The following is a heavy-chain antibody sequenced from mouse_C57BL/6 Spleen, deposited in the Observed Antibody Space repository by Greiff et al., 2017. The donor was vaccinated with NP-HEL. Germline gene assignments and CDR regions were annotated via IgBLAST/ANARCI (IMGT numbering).Heavy chain of an antibody. Sequence: QVQLQQPGAELVKPGASVKLSCKASGYTFTSYWMQWVKQRPGQGLEWIGEIDPSDSYTNYNQKFKGKATLTVDTSSSTAYMQLSSLTSEDSAVYYCATYYDLYWGQGTTLTVSS. V-gene: IGHV1-50*01. CDR1: GYTFTSYW. CDR2: IDPSDSYT. CDR3: ATYYDLY. D-gene: IGHD2-4*01. J-gene: IGHJ2*01.